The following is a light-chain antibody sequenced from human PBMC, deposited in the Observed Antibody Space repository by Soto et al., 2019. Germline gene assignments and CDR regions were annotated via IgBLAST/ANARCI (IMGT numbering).Light chain of an antibody. CDR1: SSNIGAGYD. V-gene: IGLV1-40*01. CDR2: GNS. CDR3: QSYDSSLSVV. Sequence: QSVLTQPPSLSGAPGKGVTISSTGTSSNIGAGYDEHWYQQLPGTAPKLLIFGNSNRPSGVPDRFSGSKSGTSASLAITGLQAEDEADYYCQSYDSSLSVVFGGGTKLTVL. J-gene: IGLJ2*01.